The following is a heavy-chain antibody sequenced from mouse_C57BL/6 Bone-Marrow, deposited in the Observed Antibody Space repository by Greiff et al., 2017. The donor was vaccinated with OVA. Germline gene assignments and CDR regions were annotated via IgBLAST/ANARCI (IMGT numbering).Heavy chain of an antibody. J-gene: IGHJ3*01. V-gene: IGHV1-53*01. CDR3: ARQTAQAPAWFAY. Sequence: QVQLQQPGTELVKPGASVKLSCKASGYTFTSYWMHWVKQRPGQGLEWIGNINPSNGGTNYNEKFKSKATLTVDKSSSTAYMQLSSLTSEDSAVYDCARQTAQAPAWFAYWGQGTLVTVSA. D-gene: IGHD3-2*02. CDR2: INPSNGGT. CDR1: GYTFTSYW.